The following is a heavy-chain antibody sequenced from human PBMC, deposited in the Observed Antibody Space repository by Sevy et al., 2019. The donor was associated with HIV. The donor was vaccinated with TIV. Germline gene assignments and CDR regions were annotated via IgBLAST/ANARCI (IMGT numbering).Heavy chain of an antibody. CDR3: ARAGGTTDWGMDV. CDR2: LYYNGRT. J-gene: IGHJ6*02. CDR1: GGSISSYY. Sequence: SETLSLTCTVSGGSISSYYWTWIRQSPGKGLECIGYLYYNGRTIYNPSLMSRVTISVDTSKNQFSLGLSSVTAADTAVYFSARAGGTTDWGMDVWGQGTTVTVSS. D-gene: IGHD1-1*01. V-gene: IGHV4-59*01.